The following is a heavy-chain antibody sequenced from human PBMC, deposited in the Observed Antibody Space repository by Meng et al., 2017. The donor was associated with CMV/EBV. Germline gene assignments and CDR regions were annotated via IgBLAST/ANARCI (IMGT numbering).Heavy chain of an antibody. CDR1: GGSFSGYY. CDR2: INHSGST. J-gene: IGHJ4*02. V-gene: IGHV4-34*01. D-gene: IGHD3-10*01. CDR3: ARGPMGSPQDY. Sequence: GPLRPSFAVYGGSFSGYYWSWIRQPPGQGLVWIGEINHSGSTNYNPSLKSRVTISVDRSKSQFSLKLSSVTAADTAVYYCARGPMGSPQDYWGQGTLVTVSS.